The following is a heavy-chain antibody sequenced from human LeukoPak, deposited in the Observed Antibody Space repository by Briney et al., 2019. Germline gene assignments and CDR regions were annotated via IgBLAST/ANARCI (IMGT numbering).Heavy chain of an antibody. Sequence: ASVKVSCKASGYTFTGYYMHWVRQAPGQGLEWMGWINPNSGGTNYAQKFQGWVTMTRDTSISTAYMELSRLRSDDTAVYYCATDGSGSYYLFDYWGQGTLVTVSS. V-gene: IGHV1-2*04. CDR1: GYTFTGYY. CDR2: INPNSGGT. CDR3: ATDGSGSYYLFDY. D-gene: IGHD3-10*01. J-gene: IGHJ4*02.